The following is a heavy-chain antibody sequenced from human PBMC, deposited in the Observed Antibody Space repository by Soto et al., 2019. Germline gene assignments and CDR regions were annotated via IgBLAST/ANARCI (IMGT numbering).Heavy chain of an antibody. D-gene: IGHD1-20*01. CDR3: ARRGVITLFDY. CDR2: IYYSGST. J-gene: IGHJ4*02. CDR1: GGSISSSSYY. V-gene: IGHV4-39*01. Sequence: QLQLQESGPGLVKPSETLSLTCTVSGGSISSSSYYWGWIRQPPGKGLEWIGSIYYSGSTYYNPSLKSRVTISVDTSKNQFSLKLSSVTAADTAVYYCARRGVITLFDYWGQGTLVTVSS.